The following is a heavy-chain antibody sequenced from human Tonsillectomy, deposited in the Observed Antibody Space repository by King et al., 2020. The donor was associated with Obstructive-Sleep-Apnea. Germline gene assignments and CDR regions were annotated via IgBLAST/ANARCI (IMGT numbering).Heavy chain of an antibody. CDR1: GVSLSTSGVG. CDR3: AHRPVTGRPYFHH. CDR2: IYWVDNN. Sequence: TLKESGPTLVKPTQTLTLTCTFSGVSLSTSGVGVGCTCHPPEKALEWLAVIYWVDNNNYSPSLKNRLTITKDTSKNQVVLTMTNMDPVYTASYYCAHRPVTGRPYFHHWGQGTLVTVSS. D-gene: IGHD6-19*01. J-gene: IGHJ1*01. V-gene: IGHV2-5*02.